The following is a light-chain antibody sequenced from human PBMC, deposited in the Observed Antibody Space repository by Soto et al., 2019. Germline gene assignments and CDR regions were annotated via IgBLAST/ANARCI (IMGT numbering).Light chain of an antibody. CDR1: SSDVGGYNY. Sequence: QSALTQPPSASGSPGQSVTLSCTGTSSDVGGYNYVSWYQQHPGKAPKLMIYEVSKWPSGVPDRFSGSKSGNTASLTVSGLQAEDEADYYCSSYAGSNNLVFGTGTKLTVL. CDR2: EVS. CDR3: SSYAGSNNLV. V-gene: IGLV2-8*01. J-gene: IGLJ1*01.